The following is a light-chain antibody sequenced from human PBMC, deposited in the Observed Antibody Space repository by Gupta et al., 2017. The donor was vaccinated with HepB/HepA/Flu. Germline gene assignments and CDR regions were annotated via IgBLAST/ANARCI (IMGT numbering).Light chain of an antibody. CDR1: QSVSSN. CDR2: GAS. J-gene: IGKJ1*01. V-gene: IGKV3-15*01. CDR3: QQYNYWPPIT. Sequence: EIVMTQSPATLSVSPGERATLPCRASQSVSSNLAWYQQKPGQAPRLVIYGASTRATGIPARFSGSGSGTEFTLTISSLQSEDFAVYYCQQYNYWPPITFGQGTKVEIK.